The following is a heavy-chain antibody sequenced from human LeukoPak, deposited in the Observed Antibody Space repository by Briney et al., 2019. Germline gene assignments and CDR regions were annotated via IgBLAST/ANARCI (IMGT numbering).Heavy chain of an antibody. CDR1: GYSFTAYG. D-gene: IGHD2-8*01. V-gene: IGHV1-18*01. CDR3: ARDTALTTIVGVPEY. Sequence: GASVKVSCKASGYSFTAYGITWMRQAPGQGLEWMGWISAYNGNTHYAERLQDRVTMTTDTSTSTAYMELRSLRSDDTAIYYCARDTALTTIVGVPEYWGQGTLVIVSS. CDR2: ISAYNGNT. J-gene: IGHJ4*02.